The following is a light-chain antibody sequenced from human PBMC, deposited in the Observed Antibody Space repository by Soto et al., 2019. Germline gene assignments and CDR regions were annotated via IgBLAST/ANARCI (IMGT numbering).Light chain of an antibody. V-gene: IGKV3-20*01. Sequence: EIVLTQSPGTLSLSPGERATLSCRASQSVTSSYLAWYQLKPGQAPRLLIYGASSRATGTPDRFSGSGSGTDFTLTINRLEPEDFALYYCQQYGSSPPTFGQGTKVDI. CDR1: QSVTSSY. J-gene: IGKJ1*01. CDR3: QQYGSSPPT. CDR2: GAS.